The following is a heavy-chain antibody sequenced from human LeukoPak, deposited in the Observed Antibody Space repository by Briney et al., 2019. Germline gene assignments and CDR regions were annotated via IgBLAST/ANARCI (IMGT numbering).Heavy chain of an antibody. D-gene: IGHD6-13*01. J-gene: IGHJ1*01. CDR2: INHSGST. CDR1: GGSFSGYY. CDR3: ASTSGYSSSWYPREYFQH. V-gene: IGHV4-34*01. Sequence: KASETLSHTCAVYGGSFSGYYWSWIRQPPGKGLEWIGEINHSGSTNYNPSLKSRVTISVDTSKNQFSLKLSSVTAADTAVYYCASTSGYSSSWYPREYFQHWGQGTLVTVSS.